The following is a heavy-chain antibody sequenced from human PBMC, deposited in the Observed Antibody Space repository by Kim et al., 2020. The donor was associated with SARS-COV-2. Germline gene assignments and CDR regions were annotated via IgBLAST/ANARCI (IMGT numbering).Heavy chain of an antibody. J-gene: IGHJ6*03. Sequence: VKGRFTISRDNSKNTLYLQMNSLRAEDTAVYYCAKGEGIAVGYYYYYMDVWGKGTTVTVSS. D-gene: IGHD6-13*01. V-gene: IGHV3-23*01. CDR3: AKGEGIAVGYYYYYMDV.